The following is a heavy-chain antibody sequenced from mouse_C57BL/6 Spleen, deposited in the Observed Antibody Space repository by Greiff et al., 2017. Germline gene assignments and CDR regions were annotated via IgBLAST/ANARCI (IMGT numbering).Heavy chain of an antibody. CDR2: IDPNSGGT. CDR3: ARWLITTVVATDYYAMDY. Sequence: QVQLQQPGAELVKPGASVKLSCKASGYTFTSYWMHWVKQRPGRGLEWIGRIDPNSGGTKYNEKFKSKATLTVDKPSSTAYMQLSSLTSEDSAVYYCARWLITTVVATDYYAMDYWGQGTSVTVSS. V-gene: IGHV1-72*01. D-gene: IGHD1-1*01. CDR1: GYTFTSYW. J-gene: IGHJ4*01.